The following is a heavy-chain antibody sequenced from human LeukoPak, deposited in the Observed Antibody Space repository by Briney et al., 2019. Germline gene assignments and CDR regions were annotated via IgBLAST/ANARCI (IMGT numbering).Heavy chain of an antibody. CDR2: INPNSGGT. J-gene: IGHJ3*02. Sequence: GASVKVSCKASGYTSTGYYMHWVRQAPGQGLEWMGWINPNSGGTNYAQKFQGRVTMTRDTSISTAYMELSRLRSDDTAVYYCAGDSSSLGVDAFDIWGQGTMVTVSS. CDR3: AGDSSSLGVDAFDI. CDR1: GYTSTGYY. V-gene: IGHV1-2*02. D-gene: IGHD6-6*01.